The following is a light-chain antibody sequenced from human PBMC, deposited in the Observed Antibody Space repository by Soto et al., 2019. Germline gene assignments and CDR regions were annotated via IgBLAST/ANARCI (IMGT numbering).Light chain of an antibody. CDR3: QQSYSTALA. J-gene: IGKJ3*01. V-gene: IGKV1-39*01. CDR2: AAS. CDR1: QSISSY. Sequence: DIQMTQSPSSLSASVGDRVTITCRASQSISSYLNWYQQKPGKAPKLLIYAASSLQSGVPPRFSGSGSGTDFTLTISSLQPEDFATYDCQQSYSTALAFGPGTKVDIK.